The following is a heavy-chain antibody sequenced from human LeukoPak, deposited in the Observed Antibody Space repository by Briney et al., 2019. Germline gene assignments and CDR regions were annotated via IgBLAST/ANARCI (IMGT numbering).Heavy chain of an antibody. J-gene: IGHJ4*02. D-gene: IGHD3-22*01. CDR3: ARDSGWGYYDSSGYYPKGNYFDY. V-gene: IGHV4-39*07. CDR1: GGSISSSSYY. CDR2: IYYSGST. Sequence: SQTLSLTCTVSGGSISSSSYYWGWIRQPPGKGLEWIGSIYYSGSTYYNPSLKSRVTISVDTSKNQFSLKLSSVTAADTAVYYCARDSGWGYYDSSGYYPKGNYFDYWGQGTLVTVSS.